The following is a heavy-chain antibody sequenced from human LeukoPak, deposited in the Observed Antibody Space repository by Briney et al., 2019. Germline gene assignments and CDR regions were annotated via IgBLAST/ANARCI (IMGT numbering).Heavy chain of an antibody. CDR1: GITFSTFA. CDR3: AKMVYSRYIDL. D-gene: IGHD2-8*01. CDR2: ISNTGNRT. V-gene: IGHV3-23*01. Sequence: GGSLRLSCAASGITFSTFAMSWVRQAPGEGLEWVSFISNTGNRTYCADSVNGRFSISRDNSKNTLYLQMNSLRVEDTAIYYCAKMVYSRYIDLWGRGTLVIVSS. J-gene: IGHJ2*01.